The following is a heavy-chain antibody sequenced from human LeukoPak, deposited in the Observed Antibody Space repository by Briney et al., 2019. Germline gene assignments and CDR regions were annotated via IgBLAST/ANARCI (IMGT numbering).Heavy chain of an antibody. CDR3: AREDMVWSGYLDV. CDR2: ITSSSAHM. J-gene: IGHJ6*04. V-gene: IGHV3-21*01. D-gene: IGHD3-3*01. CDR1: GFTFSNYT. Sequence: GGSLRLSCAASGFTFSNYTMSWVRQAPGKGLEWVSCITSSSAHMYYADSVKGRFSISRDNAKNSLYLQMNSLRAEDTAVYYCAREDMVWSGYLDVWGKGTTVTVSS.